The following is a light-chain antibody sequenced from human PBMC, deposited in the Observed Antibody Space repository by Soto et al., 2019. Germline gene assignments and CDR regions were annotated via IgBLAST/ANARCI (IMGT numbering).Light chain of an antibody. Sequence: THSPGTLSLSPGERVTGYNRPSRRVSSSYLAGYQKKPGQSPRHLTYGAASTASDIPARFSGSGSGTHLTLTISRQEPEDFAVYYCQQYVNSGCTFGQGTKVDIK. V-gene: IGKV3-20*01. CDR3: QQYVNSGCT. J-gene: IGKJ2*02. CDR1: RRVSSSY. CDR2: GAA.